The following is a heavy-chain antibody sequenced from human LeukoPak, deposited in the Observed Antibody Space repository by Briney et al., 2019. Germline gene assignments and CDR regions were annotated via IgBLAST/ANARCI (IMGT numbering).Heavy chain of an antibody. J-gene: IGHJ4*02. D-gene: IGHD3-9*01. CDR2: IDTNTGNP. V-gene: IGHV7-4-1*02. Sequence: ASVKVSCKASGYTFTSYAMNWVRQAPGQGLEWMGWIDTNTGNPTYAQGFTGRFVFSLDTSVSTAYLQISSLKAEDTAVYYCAREVRTGYYRFFPASFDYWGQGTLVTVSS. CDR1: GYTFTSYA. CDR3: AREVRTGYYRFFPASFDY.